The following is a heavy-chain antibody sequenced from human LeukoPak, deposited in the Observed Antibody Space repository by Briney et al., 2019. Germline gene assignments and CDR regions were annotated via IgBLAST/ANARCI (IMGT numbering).Heavy chain of an antibody. CDR2: IIPIFGTA. V-gene: IGHV1-69*06. Sequence: GASVKVSCKSSGGTFTNHYAISWVRQAPRQGLEWMGGIIPIFGTANYAQKFQGRVTITADKSTSTAYMELSSLRSEDTAVYYCARDYVDIVAGDAFDIWGQGTMVTVSS. CDR1: GGTFTNHYA. D-gene: IGHD5-12*01. J-gene: IGHJ3*02. CDR3: ARDYVDIVAGDAFDI.